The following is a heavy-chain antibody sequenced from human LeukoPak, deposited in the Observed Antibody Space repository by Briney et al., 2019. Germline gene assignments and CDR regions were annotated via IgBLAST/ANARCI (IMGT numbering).Heavy chain of an antibody. V-gene: IGHV5-51*01. D-gene: IGHD3-10*01. Sequence: GESLKISCKGSGYSFADSWIAWVRQMPEKGLEWMGLIYPGDSDTRYSPSFQGQVSISVDKSISTTFLQWSSLKASDTAMYYCARQYGRPYDYWGQGTLVSVSS. J-gene: IGHJ4*02. CDR3: ARQYGRPYDY. CDR1: GYSFADSW. CDR2: IYPGDSDT.